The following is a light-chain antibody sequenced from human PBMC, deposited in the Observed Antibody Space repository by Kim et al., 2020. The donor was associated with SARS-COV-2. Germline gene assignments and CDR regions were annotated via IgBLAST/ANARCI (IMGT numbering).Light chain of an antibody. J-gene: IGKJ1*01. CDR2: VAS. CDR3: LQDSNYPRT. Sequence: ASGGDRVTITYRSSQGIRNDLSWYQQKPGKAPKLLIYVASTLQSGVPSRFSGSGSGTDFTLTISSLQPEDSSTYYCLQDSNYPRTFGQGTKVDIK. CDR1: QGIRND. V-gene: IGKV1-6*01.